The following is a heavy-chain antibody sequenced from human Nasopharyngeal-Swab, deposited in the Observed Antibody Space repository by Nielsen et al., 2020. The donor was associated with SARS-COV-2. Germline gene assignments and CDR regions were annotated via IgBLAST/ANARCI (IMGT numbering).Heavy chain of an antibody. V-gene: IGHV3-30-3*01. Sequence: SLKISCAASGFTFSRYSMHWVRQAPGKGLEWMAVISYDGSNKYYADSVKSRFTISRGISKTTLYLQMNSLSAEDTSVFYCASTPLDSSGYYYAFHYWGRGTLVTVSS. CDR3: ASTPLDSSGYYYAFHY. CDR1: GFTFSRYS. CDR2: ISYDGSNK. D-gene: IGHD3-22*01. J-gene: IGHJ4*02.